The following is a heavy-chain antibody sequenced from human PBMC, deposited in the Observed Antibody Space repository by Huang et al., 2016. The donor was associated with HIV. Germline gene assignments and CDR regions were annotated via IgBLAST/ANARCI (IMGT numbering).Heavy chain of an antibody. J-gene: IGHJ4*02. CDR1: GDFISSTNYY. CDR2: VYQRWST. CDR3: ASQHIGAAATWF. Sequence: QLQLQESGPGQVKPSETLSLTCTVSGDFISSTNYYWGWIRQSPGKGLGWVGSVYQRWSTNDTPSLKSRVTLSGDTSRNQFSLRLNSVTAADTAVYYCASQHIGAAATWFWGRGTQVAVSS. D-gene: IGHD6-13*01. V-gene: IGHV4-39*01.